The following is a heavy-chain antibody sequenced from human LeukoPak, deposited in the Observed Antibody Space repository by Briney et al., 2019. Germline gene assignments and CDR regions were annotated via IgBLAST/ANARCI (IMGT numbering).Heavy chain of an antibody. CDR3: ARVGGDDSAGHYSVDY. V-gene: IGHV4-38-2*01. CDR2: LHHSGST. Sequence: SETLSLTCAVSGYSITSTYWWGWIRQTPGRGLECIGSLHHSGSTSYSPSLKSRVTISVDTSKNQFSLRLSSVTDADTAVYYCARVGGDDSAGHYSVDYWGQGTLVTVSS. CDR1: GYSITSTYW. J-gene: IGHJ4*02. D-gene: IGHD3-22*01.